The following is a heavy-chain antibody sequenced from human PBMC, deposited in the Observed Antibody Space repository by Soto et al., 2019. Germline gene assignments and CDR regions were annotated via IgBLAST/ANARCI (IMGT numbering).Heavy chain of an antibody. V-gene: IGHV3-15*01. Sequence: GGSLGLACAASGFTFINAWVSWVRQAPGKGLEWVGRIKSASAGGTTDYAAPVKGRFTVSRDDSKNTVYLQMNSLKIEDTGVYYCRGSWLDLWGQGIMV. CDR1: GFTFINAW. CDR2: IKSASAGGTT. J-gene: IGHJ5*02. D-gene: IGHD3-10*01. CDR3: RGSWLDL.